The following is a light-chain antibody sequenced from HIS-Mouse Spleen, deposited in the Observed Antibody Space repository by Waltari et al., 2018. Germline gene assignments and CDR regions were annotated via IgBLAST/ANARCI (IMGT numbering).Light chain of an antibody. CDR3: QSADSSGTGWV. CDR2: KDS. V-gene: IGLV3-25*03. J-gene: IGLJ3*02. CDR1: ALPKQY. Sequence: SYELTQPPSVSVSPGQTARITCSGDALPKQYVYLYQQKPGQAPGLVIYKDSERPSGFPERFSGSSSGTTVTLTISGVQAEDEADYYCQSADSSGTGWVFGGGTKLTVL.